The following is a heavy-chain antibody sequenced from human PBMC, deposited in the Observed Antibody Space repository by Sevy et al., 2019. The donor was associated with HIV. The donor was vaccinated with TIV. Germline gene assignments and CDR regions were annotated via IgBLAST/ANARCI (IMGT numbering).Heavy chain of an antibody. CDR2: ISSNGGST. CDR1: GFTFSSYA. Sequence: GGSLRLSCSASGFTFSSYAMHWVRQAPGKGLEYVSAISSNGGSTYYADSVKGRFTISRDNSKNTLYIQMSSLRAEDMAVYYCVKDQATIFGVVIPGDYWGQGTLVTVSS. D-gene: IGHD3-3*01. CDR3: VKDQATIFGVVIPGDY. J-gene: IGHJ4*02. V-gene: IGHV3-64D*06.